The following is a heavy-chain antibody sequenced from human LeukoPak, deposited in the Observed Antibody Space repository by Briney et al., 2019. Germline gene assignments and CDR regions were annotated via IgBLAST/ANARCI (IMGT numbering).Heavy chain of an antibody. V-gene: IGHV1-46*01. J-gene: IGHJ6*02. D-gene: IGHD3-22*01. CDR1: GYTFTSYY. CDR2: INPSGGST. Sequence: GASVKVSCKASGYTFTSYYMHWVRQAPGQGLEWMGIINPSGGSTSYAQKFQGRVTMTRDTSTSTVYMELSSLRSEVTAVYYCASPELYDSSGYYYYGMDVWGQGTTVTVSS. CDR3: ASPELYDSSGYYYYGMDV.